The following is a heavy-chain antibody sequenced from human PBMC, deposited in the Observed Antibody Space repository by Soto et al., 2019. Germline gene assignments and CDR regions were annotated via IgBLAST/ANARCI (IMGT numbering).Heavy chain of an antibody. CDR3: ARVRREYDNSGPVDY. D-gene: IGHD3-22*01. CDR2: IYYGGST. CDR1: GGSISSGDYS. Sequence: QLQLQESGSGLVKPSQTLSLTCAVSGGSISSGDYSWNWIRQPPGKGLEWIGYIYYGGSTYYNQSLQSSVTISVDRTRNHFSLKLNSVTAADTAVYYCARVRREYDNSGPVDYWGQGALVTVSS. V-gene: IGHV4-30-2*01. J-gene: IGHJ4*02.